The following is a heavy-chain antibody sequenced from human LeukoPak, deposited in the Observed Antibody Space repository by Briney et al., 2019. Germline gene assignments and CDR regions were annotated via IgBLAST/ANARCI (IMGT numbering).Heavy chain of an antibody. V-gene: IGHV4-39*07. Sequence: SETLSLTCTVSGGSISSSSYYWGWIRQPPGKGLEWIGSIYYSGSTYYDPSLKSRVTISVDTSKNQFSLKLSSVTAADTAVYYCARTYLEWLFFDAFDIWGQGTMVTVSS. D-gene: IGHD3-3*01. CDR1: GGSISSSSYY. J-gene: IGHJ3*02. CDR2: IYYSGST. CDR3: ARTYLEWLFFDAFDI.